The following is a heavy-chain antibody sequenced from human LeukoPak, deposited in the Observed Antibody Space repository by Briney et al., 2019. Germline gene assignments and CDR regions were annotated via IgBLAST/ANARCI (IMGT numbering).Heavy chain of an antibody. D-gene: IGHD2-15*01. CDR2: ISAYNGNT. CDR3: ARAIGGECSGGSCYAEGWFDP. V-gene: IGHV1-18*01. J-gene: IGHJ5*02. CDR1: GYTFTSYG. Sequence: ASVKVSCTASGYTFTSYGISWVRQAPGQGLEWMGWISAYNGNTNYAQKLQGRVTMTTDTSTSTAYMELRSLRSDDTAVYYCARAIGGECSGGSCYAEGWFDPWGQGTLVTVSS.